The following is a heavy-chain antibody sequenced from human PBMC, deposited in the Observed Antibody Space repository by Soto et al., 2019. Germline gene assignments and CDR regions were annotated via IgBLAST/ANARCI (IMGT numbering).Heavy chain of an antibody. CDR2: IIPIIGAA. CDR1: GGTFSSYA. J-gene: IGHJ4*02. V-gene: IGHV1-69*05. D-gene: IGHD6-19*01. CDR3: ARDPGYSSGWTFDY. Sequence: ASVKVSCKASGGTFSSYAISWVRQAPGQGLEWMGWIIPIIGAANYAQKFQGRVTMTTDESTSTAYMELSRLRSDDTAVYYCARDPGYSSGWTFDYWGQGTLVTVSS.